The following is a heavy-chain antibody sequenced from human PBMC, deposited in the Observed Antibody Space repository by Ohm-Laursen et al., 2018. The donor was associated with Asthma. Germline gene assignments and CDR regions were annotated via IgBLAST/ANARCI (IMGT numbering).Heavy chain of an antibody. V-gene: IGHV3-23*01. CDR2: ISGSGGST. J-gene: IGHJ6*02. CDR1: GFTFSSYA. Sequence: SLRLSCAASGFTFSSYAMSWVRQAPGKGLEWVSAISGSGGSTYYADSVKGRFTISRDNSKNTLYLQMNSLRAEDTAVYYCAKIYRWELNYYYYGMDVWGQGTTVTVSS. D-gene: IGHD1-26*01. CDR3: AKIYRWELNYYYYGMDV.